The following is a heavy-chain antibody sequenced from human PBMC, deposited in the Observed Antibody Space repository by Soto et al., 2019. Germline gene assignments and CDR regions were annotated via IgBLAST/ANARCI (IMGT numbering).Heavy chain of an antibody. CDR1: GGTFSSYA. CDR3: ARMESFGSLNWFDP. CDR2: IIPIFSTA. V-gene: IGHV1-69*05. J-gene: IGHJ5*02. Sequence: SVKVSCKASGGTFSSYAISWVRQAPGQGLEWMGGIIPIFSTANYAQKFQGRVTITTDESTSTAYMELSSLRSEDTAIYYCARMESFGSLNWFDPWGQGTLVTVSS. D-gene: IGHD5-18*01.